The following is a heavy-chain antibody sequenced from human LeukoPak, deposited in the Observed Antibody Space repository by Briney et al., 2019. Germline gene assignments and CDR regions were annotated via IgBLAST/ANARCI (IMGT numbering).Heavy chain of an antibody. CDR2: MNPNSGNT. CDR3: AGAPVLRSSFDP. Sequence: GASVKVSCKASGYTFTSYDINWVRQATGQGLEWMGWMNPNSGNTGYAQKFQGRVTMTRNTSISTAYMELSSLRSEDTAVYYCAGAPVLRSSFDPWGQGTLVTVSS. CDR1: GYTFTSYD. J-gene: IGHJ5*02. D-gene: IGHD3-3*01. V-gene: IGHV1-8*01.